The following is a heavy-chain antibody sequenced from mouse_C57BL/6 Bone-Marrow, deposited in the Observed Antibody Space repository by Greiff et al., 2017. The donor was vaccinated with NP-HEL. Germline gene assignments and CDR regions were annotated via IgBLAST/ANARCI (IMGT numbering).Heavy chain of an antibody. J-gene: IGHJ1*03. CDR3: ARSSYYGSSYGYFDV. CDR1: GYSITSDY. Sequence: EVQLQESGPGLAKPSQTLSLSCSVSGYSITSDYWNWIRKFPGNKLEYMGYISYSGSTYNNPSLKSRISITRDTSKNQYYLQMNSVTTEDTATYYCARSSYYGSSYGYFDVWGTGTTVTVSS. CDR2: ISYSGST. V-gene: IGHV3-8*01. D-gene: IGHD1-1*01.